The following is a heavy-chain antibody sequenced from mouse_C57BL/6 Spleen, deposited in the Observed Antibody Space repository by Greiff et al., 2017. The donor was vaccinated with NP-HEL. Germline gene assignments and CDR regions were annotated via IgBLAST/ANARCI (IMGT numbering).Heavy chain of an antibody. Sequence: VQVVESGAELVKPGASVKISCKASGYAFSSYWMNWVKQRPGKGLEWIGQIYPGDGDTNYNGKFKGKATLTADKSSSTAYMQLSSLTSEDSAVYFCARSSYYGNPFAYWGQGTLVTVSA. D-gene: IGHD2-10*01. CDR1: GYAFSSYW. V-gene: IGHV1-80*01. CDR2: IYPGDGDT. CDR3: ARSSYYGNPFAY. J-gene: IGHJ3*01.